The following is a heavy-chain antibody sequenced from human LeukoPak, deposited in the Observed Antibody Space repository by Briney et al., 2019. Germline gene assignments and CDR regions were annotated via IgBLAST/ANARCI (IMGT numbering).Heavy chain of an antibody. Sequence: PGESLRLSCVASGFTFEDYGMSWVRQVPGGGVEWVSNINWSGERIGYADSVKGRFTISRDNGKNSLYLQMNSLRVEDTALYYCARESGQYSSTYVYSMDVWGKGTMVTVSS. CDR2: INWSGERI. J-gene: IGHJ6*03. CDR3: ARESGQYSSTYVYSMDV. D-gene: IGHD1-26*01. V-gene: IGHV3-20*04. CDR1: GFTFEDYG.